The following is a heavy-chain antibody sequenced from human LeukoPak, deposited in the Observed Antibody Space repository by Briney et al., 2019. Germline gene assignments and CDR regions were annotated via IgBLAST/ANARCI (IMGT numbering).Heavy chain of an antibody. CDR2: INPNSGGT. J-gene: IGHJ5*02. Sequence: ASVRVSCKTSGYSFTDYYMHWVRQAPGQGLEWMGWINPNSGGTSSAQKFQGRVTMTRDTSISTVYMEVSWLTSDDTAIYYCARADRLHGGPYLIGPWGQGTLVTVSS. CDR3: ARADRLHGGPYLIGP. V-gene: IGHV1-2*02. CDR1: GYSFTDYY. D-gene: IGHD2-21*01.